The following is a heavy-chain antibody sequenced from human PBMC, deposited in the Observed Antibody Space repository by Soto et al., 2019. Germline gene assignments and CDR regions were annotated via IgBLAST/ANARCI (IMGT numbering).Heavy chain of an antibody. CDR2: ISAYNGNT. CDR3: ARSRLANYYDSSGHFGY. V-gene: IGHV1-18*01. Sequence: ASVKVSCKASGYTFTSYGISWVRQAPGQGLEWMGWISAYNGNTNYAQKLQGRVTMTTDTSTSTAYMELRSLRSDDTAVYYCARSRLANYYDSSGHFGYWGQGTLVTVSS. D-gene: IGHD3-22*01. J-gene: IGHJ4*02. CDR1: GYTFTSYG.